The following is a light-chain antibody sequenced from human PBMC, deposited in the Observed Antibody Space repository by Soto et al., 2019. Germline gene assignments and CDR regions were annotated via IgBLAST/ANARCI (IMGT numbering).Light chain of an antibody. CDR2: DAS. J-gene: IGKJ4*01. Sequence: EFLFTQSPGTLSLSPGERVTLSCRASQTVRNNYLAWYQQKPGKAPRLLIYDASSRATGIPDRFSGVWSGTDFTLTISRLETEDFEVYYGQQFSSYPLTFGGGTKVDIK. V-gene: IGKV3-20*01. CDR1: QTVRNNY. CDR3: QQFSSYPLT.